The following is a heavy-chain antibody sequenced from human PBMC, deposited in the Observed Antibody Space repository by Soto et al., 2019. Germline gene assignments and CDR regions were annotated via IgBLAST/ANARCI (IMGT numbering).Heavy chain of an antibody. V-gene: IGHV4-39*01. CDR3: ARQEGYTAVCQGY. D-gene: IGHD5-18*01. CDR1: GASISSSDYY. CDR2: IYYSGRT. Sequence: QVQLQESGPGLVKPSETLSLTCSVSGASISSSDYYWGWIRQPPGEGLEWIGSIYYSGRTNYNPSLNSRVTISLDTSKNQFSLKLSSVTAANTAVYYCARQEGYTAVCQGYWGQGTLVTVSS. J-gene: IGHJ4*02.